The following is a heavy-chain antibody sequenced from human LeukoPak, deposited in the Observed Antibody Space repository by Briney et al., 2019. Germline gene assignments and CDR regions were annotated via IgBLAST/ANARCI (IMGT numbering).Heavy chain of an antibody. CDR2: IYYSGST. D-gene: IGHD6-13*01. V-gene: IGHV4-59*11. J-gene: IGHJ5*02. CDR1: GGSISSHY. CDR3: AREQQLVSWNWFDP. Sequence: PSETLSLTCTVSGGSISSHYWSWIRQPPGKGLEWIGYIYYSGSTNYNPSLKSRVTISVDTSKNQFSLRLSSVTAADTAVYYCAREQQLVSWNWFDPWGQGTLVTVSS.